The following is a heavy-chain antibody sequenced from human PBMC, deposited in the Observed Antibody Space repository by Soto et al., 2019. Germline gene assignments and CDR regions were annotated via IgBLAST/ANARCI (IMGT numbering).Heavy chain of an antibody. V-gene: IGHV4-34*01. D-gene: IGHD3-16*02. J-gene: IGHJ4*02. Sequence: PSETLSLTCAVYGGYFSGYYWSWIRQPPGKGLEWIGEINHSGSTNYNPSLKSRVTISVDTSKNQFSLKLSSVTAADTAVYYCARVWGSYRHFDYWGQGTLVTVSS. CDR2: INHSGST. CDR3: ARVWGSYRHFDY. CDR1: GGYFSGYY.